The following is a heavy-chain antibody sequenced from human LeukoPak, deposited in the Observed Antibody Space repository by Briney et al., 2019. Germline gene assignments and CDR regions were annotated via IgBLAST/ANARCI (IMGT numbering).Heavy chain of an antibody. J-gene: IGHJ4*02. CDR2: IRSKAYGGTT. V-gene: IGHV3-49*04. CDR3: TRKVDFWSGYGFDY. D-gene: IGHD3-3*01. Sequence: PGGSLRLSCTASGFTFGDYAMSWVRQAPGKGLEWVGFIRSKAYGGTTEYAASVKGRFTISRDDSKSIAYLQMNSLKTEDTAVYYCTRKVDFWSGYGFDYWGQGTLVTVSS. CDR1: GFTFGDYA.